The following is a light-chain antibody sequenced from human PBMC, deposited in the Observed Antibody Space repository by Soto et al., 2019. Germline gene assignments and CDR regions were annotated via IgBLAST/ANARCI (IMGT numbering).Light chain of an antibody. V-gene: IGKV4-1*01. CDR3: KQYYTDEWT. J-gene: IGKJ1*01. CDR2: WES. CDR1: QSILYSSNNKNY. Sequence: IVMTHSPDSLPLSLGERATINCKSSQSILYSSNNKNYLAWYQQTPGQPPKLLIYWESTRESGVPDRFSGSGSGTDLTLTISSLQAEDAAIYYCKQYYTDEWTFGQGTKVDIX.